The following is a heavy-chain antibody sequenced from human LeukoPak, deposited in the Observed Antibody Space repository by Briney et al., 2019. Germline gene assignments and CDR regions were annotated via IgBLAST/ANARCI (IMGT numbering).Heavy chain of an antibody. CDR3: AREVVVPGAPYYFDY. CDR2: ISGSGGST. D-gene: IGHD2-2*01. V-gene: IGHV3-23*01. Sequence: PGGSLRLSCAASGFTFSSYAMNWVRQAPGKGLEWVSAISGSGGSTYYADSVKGRFTISRDNAKNSLYLQMNSLRAEDTAVYYCAREVVVPGAPYYFDYWGQGTLVTVSS. J-gene: IGHJ4*02. CDR1: GFTFSSYA.